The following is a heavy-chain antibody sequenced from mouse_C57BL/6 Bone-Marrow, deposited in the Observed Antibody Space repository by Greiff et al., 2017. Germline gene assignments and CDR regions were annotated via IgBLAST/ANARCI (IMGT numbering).Heavy chain of an antibody. Sequence: EVMLVESGAELVRPGASVKLSCTASGFNIKDYYMHWVKQRPEQGLEWIGRIDPEDGDTEYAPKFQGKATMTADTSSNTAYLQLSSLTSEDTAVYACAPPTFYDYAMDYWGQGTSVTVSS. J-gene: IGHJ4*01. D-gene: IGHD2-10*01. V-gene: IGHV14-1*01. CDR2: IDPEDGDT. CDR1: GFNIKDYY. CDR3: APPTFYDYAMDY.